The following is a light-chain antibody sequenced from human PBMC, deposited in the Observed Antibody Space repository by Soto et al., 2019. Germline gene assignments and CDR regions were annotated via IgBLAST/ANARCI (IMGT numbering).Light chain of an antibody. Sequence: EVVLTQSPATLSLSPGERATLSCRASQSIRNYLAWYQQKPGQAPRLIIYDISDRATGIPARFSGSGSGTDFTLTISSLEPEDFAIYYCQQRSNWPPEVTFGQGTRLEIK. CDR2: DIS. J-gene: IGKJ5*01. CDR3: QQRSNWPPEVT. V-gene: IGKV3-11*01. CDR1: QSIRNY.